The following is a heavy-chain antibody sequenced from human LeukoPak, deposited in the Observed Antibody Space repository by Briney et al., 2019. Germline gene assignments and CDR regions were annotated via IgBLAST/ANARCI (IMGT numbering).Heavy chain of an antibody. Sequence: SETLSLTCAVSGGSISSGGYSWSWIRQPPGKGLEWIGYIYHSGSTYYNPSLKSRVTIIVDRSKNQFSLQLSSVTAADTAVYYCAREYDSGSYPVFWGQGTLATVSS. CDR1: GGSISSGGYS. D-gene: IGHD3-10*01. V-gene: IGHV4-30-2*01. J-gene: IGHJ4*02. CDR2: IYHSGST. CDR3: AREYDSGSYPVF.